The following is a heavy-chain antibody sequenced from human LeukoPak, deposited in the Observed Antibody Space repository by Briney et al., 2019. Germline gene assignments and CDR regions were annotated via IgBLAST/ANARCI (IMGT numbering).Heavy chain of an antibody. Sequence: ASVKVSCKASGCTFTNYDINWVRQAPGQGLEWMAWMHPNSGNTGYAQKFQGRVTMTRNTSISTAYMELSSLRSEDTAVYYCARGRSSGWYKGFDPWGQGTLVTVPS. J-gene: IGHJ5*02. D-gene: IGHD6-19*01. CDR3: ARGRSSGWYKGFDP. CDR2: MHPNSGNT. V-gene: IGHV1-8*01. CDR1: GCTFTNYD.